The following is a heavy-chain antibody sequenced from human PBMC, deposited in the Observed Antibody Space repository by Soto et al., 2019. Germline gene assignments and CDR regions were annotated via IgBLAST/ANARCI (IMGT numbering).Heavy chain of an antibody. Sequence: PSETLSLTCTVSSGSISSGDYYWSWIRQPPGKGLEWIGYIYYSGSTYYNPSLRSRVTISVDTSKNQFSLKLSSVTAADTAVYYCARYSPCSSSWYYFDYWGQGTLVTVSS. J-gene: IGHJ4*02. CDR1: SGSISSGDYY. CDR3: ARYSPCSSSWYYFDY. CDR2: IYYSGST. D-gene: IGHD6-13*01. V-gene: IGHV4-30-4*01.